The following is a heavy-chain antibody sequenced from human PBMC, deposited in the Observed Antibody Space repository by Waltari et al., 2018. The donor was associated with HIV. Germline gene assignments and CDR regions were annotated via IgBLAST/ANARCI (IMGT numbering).Heavy chain of an antibody. CDR3: AKDRAYGSFDY. CDR2: ISYDGSNK. J-gene: IGHJ4*02. Sequence: QVQLVESGGGVVQPGRSLRLSCAASGFTFSSYGMHWVRQAPGKGLEWVAVISYDGSNKYYADSVKGRFTISRDNSKNTLHLQMNSLRAEDTAVYYCAKDRAYGSFDYWGQGTLVTVSS. CDR1: GFTFSSYG. D-gene: IGHD3-10*01. V-gene: IGHV3-30*18.